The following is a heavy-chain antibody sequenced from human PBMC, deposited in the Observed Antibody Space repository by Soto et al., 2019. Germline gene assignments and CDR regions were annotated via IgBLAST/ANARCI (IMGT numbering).Heavy chain of an antibody. CDR3: ARRYGYIFDY. J-gene: IGHJ4*02. D-gene: IGHD1-1*01. CDR1: GGSISSYY. Sequence: SEPLSVTCTVSGGSISSYYWSWIRQPPGKGLKWIGYIYYSGSTNYNPSLKSRVTISVDTSKNQYSLKLSSVTAAATAVYYCARRYGYIFDYWGQGTLFTVSS. CDR2: IYYSGST. V-gene: IGHV4-59*08.